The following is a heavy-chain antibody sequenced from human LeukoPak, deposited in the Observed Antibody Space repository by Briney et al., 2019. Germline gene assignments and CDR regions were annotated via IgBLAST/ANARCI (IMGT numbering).Heavy chain of an antibody. CDR3: ARQWNYYGPLTPQRNCYDSSGYYPDAFDI. CDR1: GGSISSGFYY. Sequence: PSETLSLTCTVSGGSISSGFYYWSWIRQHPGKGLEWIGYIYYSGSTYYNPSLKSRVTISVDTSKNQFSLKLSSVTAADTAVYYCARQWNYYGPLTPQRNCYDSSGYYPDAFDIWGQGTMVTVSS. D-gene: IGHD3-22*01. J-gene: IGHJ3*02. CDR2: IYYSGST. V-gene: IGHV4-30-4*08.